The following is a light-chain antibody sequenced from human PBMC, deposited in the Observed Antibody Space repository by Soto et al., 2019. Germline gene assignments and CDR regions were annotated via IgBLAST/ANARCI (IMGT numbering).Light chain of an antibody. CDR2: AVS. CDR1: QSLIHSDGSTY. J-gene: IGKJ1*01. CDR3: MEGTHWPWT. Sequence: DVVMTQSPLSLPVTLGQPASISCRSSQSLIHSDGSTYLNWFQQRPGQSPRRLIYAVSDRDSGVPDRFSGSGSVTDFTLKISRVEAEDVGVYYCMEGTHWPWTFGQGTEVEIK. V-gene: IGKV2-30*02.